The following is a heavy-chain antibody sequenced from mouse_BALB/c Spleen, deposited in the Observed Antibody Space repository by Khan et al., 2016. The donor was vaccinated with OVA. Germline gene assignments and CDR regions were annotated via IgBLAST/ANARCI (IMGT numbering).Heavy chain of an antibody. CDR1: GYTFTSYD. V-gene: IGHV1-85*01. CDR2: MFPADGST. CDR3: ARGGYGGFAY. J-gene: IGHJ3*01. D-gene: IGHD2-14*01. Sequence: QVQLQQSGAELVKPGASVKLSCKASGYTFTSYDINWVRQRPEQGLEWIGWMFPADGSTKYNENFKGKATLTTDKSSSTAYMQLSRLTSEDSGAYFGARGGYGGFAYWGQGTLVTVSA.